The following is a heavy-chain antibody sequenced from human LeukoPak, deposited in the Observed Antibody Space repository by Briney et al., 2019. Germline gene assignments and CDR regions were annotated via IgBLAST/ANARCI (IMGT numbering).Heavy chain of an antibody. CDR2: IKQDGSEK. V-gene: IGHV3-7*01. Sequence: GGSLRLSCAASGFTFISYWMSWVRQAPGKGLEWVANIKQDGSEKYYVDSVKGRFTISRDNAKNSLYLQMNSLRAEDTAVYYCARADSSIAARLSRSSIFNYYYYMDIWGKGTTVTVSS. D-gene: IGHD6-6*01. J-gene: IGHJ6*03. CDR3: ARADSSIAARLSRSSIFNYYYYMDI. CDR1: GFTFISYW.